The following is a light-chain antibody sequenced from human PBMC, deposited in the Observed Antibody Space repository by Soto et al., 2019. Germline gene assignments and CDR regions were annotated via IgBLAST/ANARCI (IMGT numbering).Light chain of an antibody. J-gene: IGKJ4*01. CDR3: QQYDKLPLT. CDR2: DAS. V-gene: IGKV1-33*01. Sequence: DIQMTQSPSSLSASVGDRITITCQASQDITNSLNWYQQKPGKAPKLLIYDASTLETGVPSRFTGSGSGTNFIFTISNLQPEDISTYYCQQYDKLPLTFGGRTKLEIK. CDR1: QDITNS.